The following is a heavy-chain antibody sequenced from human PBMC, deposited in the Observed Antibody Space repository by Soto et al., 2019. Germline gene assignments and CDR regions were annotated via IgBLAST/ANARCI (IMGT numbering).Heavy chain of an antibody. Sequence: GGSLRLSCAASGFTFSSYAMSWVRQAPGKGLEWVSAISGSGGSTYYADSVKGRFTISRDNSKNTLYLQMNSLRAEDTVVYYCAKDNGENPYSGSYFDYWGQGTLVTVSS. CDR3: AKDNGENPYSGSYFDY. J-gene: IGHJ4*02. CDR1: GFTFSSYA. D-gene: IGHD1-26*01. CDR2: ISGSGGST. V-gene: IGHV3-23*01.